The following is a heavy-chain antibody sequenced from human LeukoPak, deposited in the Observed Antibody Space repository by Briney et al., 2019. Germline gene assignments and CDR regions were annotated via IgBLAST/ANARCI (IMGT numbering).Heavy chain of an antibody. V-gene: IGHV4-34*01. CDR3: ARGRGYNSFDY. Sequence: PSETLSLTCAVYGGSFSGYYWSGIRQPPGKGLEWIGEINHSGSTNYNPSLKSRVTISVDTSKNQFSLNLNSVTAADTAVYYCARGRGYNSFDYWGQGTLVTVSS. CDR1: GGSFSGYY. CDR2: INHSGST. J-gene: IGHJ4*02. D-gene: IGHD5-24*01.